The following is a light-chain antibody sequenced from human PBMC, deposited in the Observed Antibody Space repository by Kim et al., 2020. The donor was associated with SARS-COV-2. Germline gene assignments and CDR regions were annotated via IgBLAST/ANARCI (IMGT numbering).Light chain of an antibody. V-gene: IGLV2-14*03. Sequence: GQSVAVSCTGTISDGGGHDHVSWYKQYPGKAPNLIIYDVHNRPSGVSDRFSGSKSGITASLTISGLQADDESIYYCSSYTDRNTLVFGGGTQLTVL. J-gene: IGLJ3*02. CDR2: DVH. CDR1: ISDGGGHDH. CDR3: SSYTDRNTLV.